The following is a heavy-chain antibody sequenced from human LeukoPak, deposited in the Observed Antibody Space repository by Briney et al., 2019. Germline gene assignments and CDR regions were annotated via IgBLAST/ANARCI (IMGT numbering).Heavy chain of an antibody. J-gene: IGHJ4*02. V-gene: IGHV1-2*02. D-gene: IGHD1-26*01. CDR2: INPNSGGT. Sequence: PGASVKVSCKASGYTFTGYYIHWVRQAPGQGLEWMGWINPNSGGTYYTQKFQGRVTMTRDTSISTAYMELSSLRSDDTAVYYCARGGYSGTEKPNDYWGQGTLVTVSS. CDR3: ARGGYSGTEKPNDY. CDR1: GYTFTGYY.